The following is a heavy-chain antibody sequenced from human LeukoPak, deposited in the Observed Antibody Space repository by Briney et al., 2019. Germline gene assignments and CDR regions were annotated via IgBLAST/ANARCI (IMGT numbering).Heavy chain of an antibody. CDR1: GGSISSGGYY. J-gene: IGHJ4*02. CDR2: IYYSGST. D-gene: IGHD5-18*01. Sequence: KTSETLSLTCTVSGGSISSGGYYWSWIRQHPGKGLEWIGYIYYSGSTYYNPSLKSRVTISVDTSKNQFSLKLSSVTAADTAVYFCARYSYGTYYFDSWGQGTLVTVSS. CDR3: ARYSYGTYYFDS. V-gene: IGHV4-31*03.